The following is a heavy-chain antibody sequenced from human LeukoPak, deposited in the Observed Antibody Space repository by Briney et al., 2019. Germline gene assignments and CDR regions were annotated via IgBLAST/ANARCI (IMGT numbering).Heavy chain of an antibody. CDR1: GFTFSTYS. J-gene: IGHJ5*02. CDR2: ISSSNTI. D-gene: IGHD3-22*01. V-gene: IGHV3-48*01. Sequence: GGSLRLSCAASGFTFSTYSMNWVRQAPGKGLEWVSYISSSNTIYDADFVKGRFTISRDNSKSTLYLQMNSLRAEDTAIYYCAKDQFMYYYDSSGSRSWFDPWGQGTLVTVSS. CDR3: AKDQFMYYYDSSGSRSWFDP.